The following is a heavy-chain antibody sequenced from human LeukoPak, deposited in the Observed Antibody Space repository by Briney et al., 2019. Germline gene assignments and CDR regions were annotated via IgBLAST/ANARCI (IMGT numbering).Heavy chain of an antibody. D-gene: IGHD3-10*01. Sequence: SETLSLTCTVSGGSISSPHYYWDWIRQPPGKGLEWIGNIYYSGSTYYNPSLKSRVTISVDTSKNQFSLKLSSVTAADTAVYYCAGYGSGSLDAFDIWGQGTMVTVSS. CDR3: AGYGSGSLDAFDI. CDR1: GGSISSPHYY. V-gene: IGHV4-39*01. CDR2: IYYSGST. J-gene: IGHJ3*02.